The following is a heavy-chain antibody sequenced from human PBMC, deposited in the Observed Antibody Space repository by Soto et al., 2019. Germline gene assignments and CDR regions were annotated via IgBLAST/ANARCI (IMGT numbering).Heavy chain of an antibody. D-gene: IGHD2-2*01. V-gene: IGHV3-33*01. CDR3: ARDIVVVPARYYYMDV. J-gene: IGHJ6*03. CDR1: GFTFSSYG. CDR2: IWYDGSNK. Sequence: GGSLRLSCAASGFTFSSYGMHWVRQAPGKGLEWVAVIWYDGSNKYYADSVKGRFTISRDNSKNTLYLQMNSLRAEDTAVYYCARDIVVVPARYYYMDVWGKGTTVTVSS.